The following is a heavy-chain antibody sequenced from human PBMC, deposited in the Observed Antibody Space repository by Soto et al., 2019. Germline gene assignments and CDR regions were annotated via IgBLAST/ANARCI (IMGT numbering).Heavy chain of an antibody. D-gene: IGHD6-13*01. CDR3: ARGPRTYSSSCYPDY. CDR2: ISSSSSTI. CDR1: GFTFSSYS. J-gene: IGHJ4*02. V-gene: IGHV3-48*02. Sequence: GGSLRLSCAASGFTFSSYSMNWVRQAPGKGLEWVSYISSSSSTIYYADSVKGRFTISRDNAKNSLYLQMNSLRDEDTAVYYCARGPRTYSSSCYPDYWGQGTLVTVSS.